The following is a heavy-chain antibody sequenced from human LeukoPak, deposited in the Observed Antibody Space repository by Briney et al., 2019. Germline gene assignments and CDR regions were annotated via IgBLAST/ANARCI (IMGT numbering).Heavy chain of an antibody. V-gene: IGHV4-4*07. J-gene: IGHJ4*02. CDR1: SGSISICH. Sequence: SETLSLTCTVSSGSISICHWSWIRQPAGKGLEWIGRIYTTGSTDYNPSLKSRVTVSVDTSKNHFSLKLSSVTAADTAVYYCARLGDYRSGGFHYWGQGTLATVSS. CDR3: ARLGDYRSGGFHY. D-gene: IGHD3-10*01. CDR2: IYTTGST.